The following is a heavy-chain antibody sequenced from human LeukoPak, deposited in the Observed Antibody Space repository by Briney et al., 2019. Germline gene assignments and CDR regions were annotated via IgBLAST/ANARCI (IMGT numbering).Heavy chain of an antibody. CDR1: GITFSNYA. J-gene: IGHJ4*02. D-gene: IGHD5-18*01. CDR3: AGRPTGYSSGYIH. V-gene: IGHV3-23*01. Sequence: GGSLRLSCVASGITFSNYAVSWVRQAPEKGLDWVSVISGSAHKVRYADSVKGRFTISRDNSENIVYLQMNNLRVEDTAVYYCAGRPTGYSSGYIHWGQGTLVTVSS. CDR2: ISGSAHKV.